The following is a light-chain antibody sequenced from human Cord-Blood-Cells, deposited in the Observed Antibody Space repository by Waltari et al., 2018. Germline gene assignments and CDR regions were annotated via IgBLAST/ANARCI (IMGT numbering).Light chain of an antibody. J-gene: IGLJ3*02. CDR1: SSNFGAGYD. CDR3: QSYDSSLSGWV. V-gene: IGLV1-40*01. Sequence: QSVLTQPPSVSGAPGQRVTISCTGSSSNFGAGYDVHWYQQLPGTAPKLLIYGNSSRPQGVPDRFSGSKSGTSASLAITGLQAEDEADYYCQSYDSSLSGWVFGGGTKLTVL. CDR2: GNS.